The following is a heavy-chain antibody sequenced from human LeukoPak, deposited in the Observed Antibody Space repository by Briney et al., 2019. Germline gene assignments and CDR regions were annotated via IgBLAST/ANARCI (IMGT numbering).Heavy chain of an antibody. V-gene: IGHV3-48*03. Sequence: GGSLRLSCAASGFIFSSYEMHWVRQAPGKGLEWVSYISTSDSTIYYADSVKGRFTISRDNSKNTLYLQMNSLRAEDTAVYYCARGGSYLSAFDIWGQGTMVTVSS. J-gene: IGHJ3*02. CDR3: ARGGSYLSAFDI. D-gene: IGHD1-26*01. CDR1: GFIFSSYE. CDR2: ISTSDSTI.